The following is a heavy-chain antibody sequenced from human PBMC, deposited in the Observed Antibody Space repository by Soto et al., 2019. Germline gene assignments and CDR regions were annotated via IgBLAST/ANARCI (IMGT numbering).Heavy chain of an antibody. D-gene: IGHD4-4*01. CDR3: ARGSWDYSTPFDC. V-gene: IGHV4-59*01. Sequence: PSETQSLPCIVSGASISSYYWSWILQPPGKGLEWSAYVYYSGNTNYNPSLNSRVSMSVDTSTHQFSLRLSPVTAADTAVYYCARGSWDYSTPFDCWGQGTLVTVSS. J-gene: IGHJ4*02. CDR1: GASISSYY. CDR2: VYYSGNT.